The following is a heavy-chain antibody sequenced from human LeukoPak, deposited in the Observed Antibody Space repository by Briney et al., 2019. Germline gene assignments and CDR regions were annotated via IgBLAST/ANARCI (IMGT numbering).Heavy chain of an antibody. CDR3: ARGGRYYDSSGYSDY. CDR1: GFTLSTYW. D-gene: IGHD3-22*01. CDR2: IDSDGDSP. V-gene: IGHV3-74*01. Sequence: GGSLRLSCAASGFTLSTYWMYWVRPAPGRGLVWVSRIDSDGDSPSYADSVKGRFTISRDNAKNTLYLQMNSLRAEDTAVYYCARGGRYYDSSGYSDYWGQGTLVTVSS. J-gene: IGHJ4*02.